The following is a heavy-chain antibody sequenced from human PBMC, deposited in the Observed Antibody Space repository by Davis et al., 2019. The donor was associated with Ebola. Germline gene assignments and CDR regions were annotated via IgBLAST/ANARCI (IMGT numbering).Heavy chain of an antibody. Sequence: GGSLRLSCETSGFIFRNYVMSWVRRAPGKGLEWVSTLGLSADTYYADSVKGRFTISRDNSKKTLYLQMNSLRAEDTAVYYCAKSGLSFGVVKYHYGMDVWGKGTTVTVSS. CDR1: GFIFRNYV. V-gene: IGHV3-23*01. J-gene: IGHJ6*04. CDR2: LGLSADT. CDR3: AKSGLSFGVVKYHYGMDV. D-gene: IGHD3-3*01.